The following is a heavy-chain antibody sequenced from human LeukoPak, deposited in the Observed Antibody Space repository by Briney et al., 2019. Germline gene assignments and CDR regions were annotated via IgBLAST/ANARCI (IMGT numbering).Heavy chain of an antibody. CDR3: ARTTDDFRSGYYLALGY. CDR1: GYSISSGYY. D-gene: IGHD3-3*01. V-gene: IGHV4-38-2*01. CDR2: IFHDGTT. J-gene: IGHJ4*02. Sequence: SETLSLTCSVSGYSISSGYYWGWIRQPPGKGLEWIGTIFHDGTTYYNPSLKSRVTISVEKSKNQFSLRLNFVTAADTAVYYCARTTDDFRSGYYLALGYWGQGTLVTVSS.